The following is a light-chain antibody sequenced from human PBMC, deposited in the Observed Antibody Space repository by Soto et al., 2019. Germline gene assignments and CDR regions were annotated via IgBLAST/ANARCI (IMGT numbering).Light chain of an antibody. CDR3: QQYNSYPWT. V-gene: IGKV1-5*03. J-gene: IGKJ2*02. CDR2: KAS. Sequence: DIQMTQSPSTLSASVGDRVTITCRASQSISSWLAWYQQKPGKAPKLLIYKASSLESGVPSRFSGSGSGTEFTLTISSLQPDDFATDDCQQYNSYPWTFGQGTKLEIK. CDR1: QSISSW.